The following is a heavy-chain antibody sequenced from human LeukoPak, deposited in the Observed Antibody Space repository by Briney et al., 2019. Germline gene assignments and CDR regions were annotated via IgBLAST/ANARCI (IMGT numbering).Heavy chain of an antibody. D-gene: IGHD4-23*01. CDR1: GFTFSSYN. Sequence: GGSLRLSCAASGFTFSSYNMNWVRQAPGKGLEWVSSISSSSSYIYYADSVKGRFTISRDNAKNSLYLQMNSLRAEDTAVYYCARGRFCDSGNCYLDYWGQGTLVTVSS. CDR3: ARGRFCDSGNCYLDY. CDR2: ISSSSSYI. J-gene: IGHJ4*02. V-gene: IGHV3-21*01.